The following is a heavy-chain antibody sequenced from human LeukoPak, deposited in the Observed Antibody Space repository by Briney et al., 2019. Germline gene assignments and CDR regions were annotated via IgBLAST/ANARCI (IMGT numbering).Heavy chain of an antibody. V-gene: IGHV3-30-3*01. J-gene: IGHJ3*02. CDR3: ARENKRWLQLGAFDI. Sequence: PGGSLRLSCAASGFTFSSYAMHWVRQAPGKGLERVAVISYDGSNKYYADSVKGRFTISRDNSKNTLYLQMNSLRAEDTAVYYCARENKRWLQLGAFDIWGQGTMVTVSS. D-gene: IGHD5-24*01. CDR2: ISYDGSNK. CDR1: GFTFSSYA.